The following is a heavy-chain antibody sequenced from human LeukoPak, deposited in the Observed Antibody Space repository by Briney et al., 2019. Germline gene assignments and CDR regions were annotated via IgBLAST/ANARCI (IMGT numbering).Heavy chain of an antibody. CDR1: GGSFSGYY. V-gene: IGHV4-34*01. Sequence: SSETLSLTCAVYGGSFSGYYWSWIRQPPGEGLEWIGEINHSGSTNYNPSLKSRVTISVDTSKNQFSLKLSSVTAADTAVYYCARGGIAAAGTDYYYMDVWGKGTTVTVSS. D-gene: IGHD6-13*01. CDR3: ARGGIAAAGTDYYYMDV. CDR2: INHSGST. J-gene: IGHJ6*03.